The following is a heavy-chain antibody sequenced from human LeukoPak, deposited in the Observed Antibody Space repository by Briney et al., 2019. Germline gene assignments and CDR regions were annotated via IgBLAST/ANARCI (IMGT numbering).Heavy chain of an antibody. V-gene: IGHV4-59*12. CDR1: NDSIRNYY. Sequence: SETLSLTCSVSNDSIRNYYWSWIRQPPGKALEWIGYIYHTGNTNYNPSLKSRLTMSIDTSKNQFSLKLSSVTAADTAVYYCARGYCSGGSCYTAFDYWGQGTLVTVSS. CDR3: ARGYCSGGSCYTAFDY. CDR2: IYHTGNT. D-gene: IGHD2-15*01. J-gene: IGHJ4*02.